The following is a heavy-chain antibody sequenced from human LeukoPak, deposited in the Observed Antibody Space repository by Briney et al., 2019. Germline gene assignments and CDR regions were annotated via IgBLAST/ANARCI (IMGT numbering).Heavy chain of an antibody. D-gene: IGHD2-8*01. J-gene: IGHJ5*02. CDR2: IYHSGET. CDR3: AETNTQDWFDP. Sequence: SETLSLTCRVSGGSISSTSYYWGWIRQPPGKGLEWIASIYHSGETFYNPSLESRVAISVDTSNNEVFLDLYSVTAADTAMYYCAETNTQDWFDPWGRGTLATVSS. CDR1: GGSISSTSYY. V-gene: IGHV4-39*07.